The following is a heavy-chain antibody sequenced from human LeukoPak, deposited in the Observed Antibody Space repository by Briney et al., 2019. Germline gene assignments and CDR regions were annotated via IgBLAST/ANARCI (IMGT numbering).Heavy chain of an antibody. CDR3: ARVGSRGSGSYYSDY. CDR1: GGSVSSGSYY. J-gene: IGHJ4*02. V-gene: IGHV4-61*01. CDR2: FYYSGST. D-gene: IGHD3-10*01. Sequence: SETLSLTCTVSGGSVSSGSYYWSWIRQPPGKGLEWIGYFYYSGSTNYNPSLKGRVTISVDTSKNQFSLKLSSVTAADTAVYYCARVGSRGSGSYYSDYWGQGTLVTVSS.